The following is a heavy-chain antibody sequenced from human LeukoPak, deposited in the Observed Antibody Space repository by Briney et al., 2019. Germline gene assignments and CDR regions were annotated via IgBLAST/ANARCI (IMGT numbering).Heavy chain of an antibody. J-gene: IGHJ4*02. CDR1: GYSFTTYW. D-gene: IGHD2-15*01. V-gene: IGHV5-51*01. CDR3: ARLVGLEVVTAFDY. CDR2: ISPGDSDI. Sequence: GESLKISCEGSGYSFTTYWIGWVRQMPGKGLERMGIISPGDSDIRYSPSFQGQVTNSADKSISTAYLQWSSLKASDPAMYYCARLVGLEVVTAFDYWGQGALVTVSS.